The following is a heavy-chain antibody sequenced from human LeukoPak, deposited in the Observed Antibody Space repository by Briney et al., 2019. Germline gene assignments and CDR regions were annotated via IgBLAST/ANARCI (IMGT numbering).Heavy chain of an antibody. V-gene: IGHV4-59*11. CDR2: LYYNGGN. CDR3: ARGSDWY. Sequence: SLTCSVSGASISSHSWSWIRQPPGKGLEWIGYLYYNGGNSYNRSLKRRVTITVDKSETRFSLQLRSLSAADTAVYFCARGSDWY. CDR1: GASISSHS. D-gene: IGHD6-19*01. J-gene: IGHJ2*01.